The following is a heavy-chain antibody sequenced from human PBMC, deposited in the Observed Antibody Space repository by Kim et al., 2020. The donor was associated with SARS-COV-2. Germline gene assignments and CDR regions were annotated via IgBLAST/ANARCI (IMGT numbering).Heavy chain of an antibody. V-gene: IGHV3-7*03. CDR3: ARDRASSIWSGYYMWGYYYYGMDV. J-gene: IGHJ6*02. CDR2: IKQDGSEK. CDR1: GFTFSSYW. D-gene: IGHD3-3*01. Sequence: LSLTCAASGFTFSSYWMSWVRQAPGKGLEWVANIKQDGSEKYYVDSVKGRFTISRDNAKNSLYLQMNSLRAEDTAVYYCARDRASSIWSGYYMWGYYYYGMDVWGQGTTVTVSS.